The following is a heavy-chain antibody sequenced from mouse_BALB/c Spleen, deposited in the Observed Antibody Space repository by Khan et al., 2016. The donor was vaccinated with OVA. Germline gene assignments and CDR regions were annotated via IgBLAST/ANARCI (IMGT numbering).Heavy chain of an antibody. J-gene: IGHJ2*01. Sequence: EVKLEESGPGLVKPSQSLSLTCTVTGYSITTDYAWNWIRQFPGNKLEWMGFISYNGNTKYNPSLKSRISITRDTSKNQFFLQLKSVTTEETARYYRARVFGGGFDYWGQGTTLTVSS. V-gene: IGHV3-2*02. CDR2: ISYNGNT. CDR1: GYSITTDYA. CDR3: ARVFGGGFDY.